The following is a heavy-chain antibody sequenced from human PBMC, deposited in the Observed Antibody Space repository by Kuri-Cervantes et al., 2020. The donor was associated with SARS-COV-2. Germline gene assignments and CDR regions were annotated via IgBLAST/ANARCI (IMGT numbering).Heavy chain of an antibody. Sequence: AVKVSCKDSVGTFSSYAISWVRQAPGQGLEWMGGIIPIFGTANYAQMLQGRVTMTRDTSTRTVYLELSSLTCEDTAIYYCYCAPKGGFDSWGQGTLVTVSS. J-gene: IGHJ4*02. CDR3: YCAPKGGFDS. CDR1: VGTFSSYA. V-gene: IGHV1-69*05. D-gene: IGHD2-21*01. CDR2: IIPIFGTA.